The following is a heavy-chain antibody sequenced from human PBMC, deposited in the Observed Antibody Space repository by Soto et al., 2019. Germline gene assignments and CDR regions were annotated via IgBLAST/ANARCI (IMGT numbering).Heavy chain of an antibody. J-gene: IGHJ6*02. D-gene: IGHD3-22*01. Sequence: GEARNLSCTGSGYSFTSYWIGWVRPLTGKGLEWMGIIYPGDSDTRYSPSFQGQVTISADKSISTAYLQWSSLKASDTAMYYCARHDFPMTNYGMDVWGQGTTVTVSS. CDR3: ARHDFPMTNYGMDV. CDR1: GYSFTSYW. CDR2: IYPGDSDT. V-gene: IGHV5-51*01.